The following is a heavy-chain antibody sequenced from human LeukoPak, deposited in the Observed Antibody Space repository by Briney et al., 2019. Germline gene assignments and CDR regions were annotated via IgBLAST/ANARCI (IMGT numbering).Heavy chain of an antibody. D-gene: IGHD5-18*01. CDR3: ARDPNAMVTSLFDY. CDR1: GYTFTSYD. V-gene: IGHV1-8*03. Sequence: GASVKVSCKASGYTFTSYDINWVRQATGQGLEWMGWMNPNSGNTGYAQKFQGRVTITRNTSISTAYMELRSLRSDDTAVYYCARDPNAMVTSLFDYWGQGTLVTVSS. J-gene: IGHJ4*02. CDR2: MNPNSGNT.